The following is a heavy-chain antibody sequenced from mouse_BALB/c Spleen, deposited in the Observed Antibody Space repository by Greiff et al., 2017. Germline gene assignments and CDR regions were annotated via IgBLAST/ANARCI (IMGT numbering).Heavy chain of an antibody. J-gene: IGHJ4*01. V-gene: IGHV1-14*01. D-gene: IGHD1-1*02. CDR1: GYTFTSYV. Sequence: VQLKQSGPELVKPGASVKMSCKASGYTFTSYVMHWVKQKPGQGLEWIGYINPYNDGTKYNEKFKGKATLTSDKSSSTAYMELSSLTSEDSAVYYCASGDGAYAMDYWGQGTSVTVSS. CDR3: ASGDGAYAMDY. CDR2: INPYNDGT.